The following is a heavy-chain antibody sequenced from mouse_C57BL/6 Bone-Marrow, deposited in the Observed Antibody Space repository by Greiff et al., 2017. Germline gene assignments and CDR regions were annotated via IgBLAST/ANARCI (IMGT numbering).Heavy chain of an antibody. Sequence: QVHVKQSGAELAKPGASVKLSCKASGYTFTSYWMHWVKQRPGQGLEWIGYINPSSGYPKYNQKFKDKATLTADKSSSTAYMQLSSLTYEDSAVYYCSRGHYYGSSYVTWFAYWGQGTLVTVSA. J-gene: IGHJ3*01. CDR3: SRGHYYGSSYVTWFAY. D-gene: IGHD1-1*01. CDR1: GYTFTSYW. CDR2: INPSSGYP. V-gene: IGHV1-7*01.